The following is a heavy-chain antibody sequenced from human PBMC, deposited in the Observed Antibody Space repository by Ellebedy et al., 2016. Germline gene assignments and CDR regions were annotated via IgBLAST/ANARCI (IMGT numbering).Heavy chain of an antibody. Sequence: GGSLRLSXAASGFMLKGFWMGWARQAPGKGLEWVAHIDQHGNQQYHPESVKGRFTISRDDAENSLFLQMNNLRAEDTAVYYCARDPLGPDIYDVWGKGTTVTVSS. V-gene: IGHV3-7*01. D-gene: IGHD3-16*01. CDR1: GFMLKGFW. CDR2: IDQHGNQQ. J-gene: IGHJ6*04. CDR3: ARDPLGPDIYDV.